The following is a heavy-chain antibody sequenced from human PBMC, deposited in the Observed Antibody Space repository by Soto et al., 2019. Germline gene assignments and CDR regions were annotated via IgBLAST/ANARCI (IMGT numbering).Heavy chain of an antibody. D-gene: IGHD6-13*01. CDR1: GFTVSSYS. J-gene: IGHJ5*02. Sequence: LRLSCAASGFTVSSYSINWVRQAPGKGLEWVSYISSSSTIYYADSVKGRFTISRDNAKNSLYLQMNSLRAEDTAVYYCARGRIAAAGRWFDPWGQGTLVTVSS. V-gene: IGHV3-48*01. CDR3: ARGRIAAAGRWFDP. CDR2: ISSSSTI.